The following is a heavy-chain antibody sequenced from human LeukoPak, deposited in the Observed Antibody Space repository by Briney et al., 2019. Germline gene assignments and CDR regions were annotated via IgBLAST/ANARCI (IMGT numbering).Heavy chain of an antibody. D-gene: IGHD3-22*01. CDR3: ARESTYYYDSSGYYYLDD. V-gene: IGHV3-7*01. J-gene: IGHJ4*02. CDR2: IKQDGSEK. Sequence: GGSLRLSCAASGFTFSSYWMSWVRQAPGKGLEWVANIKQDGSEKYYVDSVKGRFTISRDNAKNSLYLQMNSLRAEDMAVYYCARESTYYYDSSGYYYLDDWGQGTLVTVSS. CDR1: GFTFSSYW.